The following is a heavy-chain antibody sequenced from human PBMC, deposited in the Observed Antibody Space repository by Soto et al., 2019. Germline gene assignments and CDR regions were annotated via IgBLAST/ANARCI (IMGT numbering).Heavy chain of an antibody. CDR2: IFPNGGT. D-gene: IGHD3-16*01. CDR1: GFSVGSKY. V-gene: IGHV3-66*01. Sequence: PGGSLRLSCAASGFSVGSKYMSWVRQAPGKGLEWISVIFPNGGTYYVDSVKGRFTISRDNFQNTVYLQMSSLRAEVTAVYYCSRDDGASPYDCWGQGTLVTVSS. J-gene: IGHJ4*02. CDR3: SRDDGASPYDC.